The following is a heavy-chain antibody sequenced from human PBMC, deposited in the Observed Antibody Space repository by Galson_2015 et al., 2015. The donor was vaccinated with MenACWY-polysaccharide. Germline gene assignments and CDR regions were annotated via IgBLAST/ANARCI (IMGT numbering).Heavy chain of an antibody. D-gene: IGHD3-10*01. Sequence: SLRLSCAASGLTFNNNWIHWVRQAPGKGLAWVSRINSDGSSTAYADSVKGRFTISRDNAKNTLVPQMNSLRVEDTAVYFCVGPLGRGGTGAYGMDAWGQGTTVTVSS. J-gene: IGHJ6*02. CDR1: GLTFNNNW. CDR3: VGPLGRGGTGAYGMDA. CDR2: INSDGSST. V-gene: IGHV3-74*01.